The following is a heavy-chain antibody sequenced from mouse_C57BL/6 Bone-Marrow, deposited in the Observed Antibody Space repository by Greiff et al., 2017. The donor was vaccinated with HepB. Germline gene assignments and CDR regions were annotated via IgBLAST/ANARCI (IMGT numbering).Heavy chain of an antibody. Sequence: EVKVVESGAELVKPGASVKLSCTASGFNIKDYYMHWVKQRTEQGLEWIGRIDPEDGETKYAPKFQGKATITADTSSNTAYLQLSSLTSEDTAVYYCARSYYGNFYFDYWGQGTTLTVSS. CDR1: GFNIKDYY. D-gene: IGHD2-1*01. CDR2: IDPEDGET. J-gene: IGHJ2*01. V-gene: IGHV14-2*01. CDR3: ARSYYGNFYFDY.